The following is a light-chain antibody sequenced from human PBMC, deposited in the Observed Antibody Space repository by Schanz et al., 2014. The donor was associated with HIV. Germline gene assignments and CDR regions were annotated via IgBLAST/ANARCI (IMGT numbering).Light chain of an antibody. J-gene: IGKJ1*01. CDR3: QQRSNWPPWT. V-gene: IGKV4-1*01. CDR2: WAS. Sequence: DIVMTQSPDSLAVSLGERATIHCKSSQSILYSSNNKNYLAWYQQKPGQPPKLLIYWASTRESGVPDRFSGSGSGTDFTLTISSLQAEDVAVYYCQQRSNWPPWTFGQGTKVDIK. CDR1: QSILYSSNNKNY.